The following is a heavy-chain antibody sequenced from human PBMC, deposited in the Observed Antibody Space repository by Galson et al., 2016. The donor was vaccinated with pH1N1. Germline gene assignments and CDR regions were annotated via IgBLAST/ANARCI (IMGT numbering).Heavy chain of an antibody. CDR2: IYYSGIT. Sequence: ETLSLTCTVSGGSICNSNYYWGWIRQPPGKGLQWIANIYYSGITYYDASLKSRVTISVDTSKNQFSLKLNSVIAADTAVYYCARLWYGEYIDYWGQGTRVTVSS. CDR1: GGSICNSNYY. CDR3: ARLWYGEYIDY. V-gene: IGHV4-39*01. D-gene: IGHD3-10*01. J-gene: IGHJ4*02.